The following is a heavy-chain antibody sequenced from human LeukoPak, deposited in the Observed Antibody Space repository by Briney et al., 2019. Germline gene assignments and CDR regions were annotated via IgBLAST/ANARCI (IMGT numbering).Heavy chain of an antibody. D-gene: IGHD3-3*01. CDR3: ARGTYHDFWSGYYFWFDP. CDR1: GYSFTSYW. V-gene: IGHV5-51*01. Sequence: GESLKISCKGSGYSFTSYWIGWVRQMPGKGLEWMGIIYPGDSDTRYSPSFQGQVTISADKSISTAYLQWSSLKASDTAMYYCARGTYHDFWSGYYFWFDPWGQGTLVTVSS. J-gene: IGHJ5*02. CDR2: IYPGDSDT.